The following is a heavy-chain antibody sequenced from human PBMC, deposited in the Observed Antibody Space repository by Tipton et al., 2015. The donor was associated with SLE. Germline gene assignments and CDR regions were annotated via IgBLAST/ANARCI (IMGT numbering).Heavy chain of an antibody. CDR1: GGSFSGYF. J-gene: IGHJ3*02. V-gene: IGHV4-34*01. CDR3: ARGLNFFDSSALDAFDI. CDR2: INHGGST. D-gene: IGHD3-22*01. Sequence: GLVKPSETLSLTCVVYGGSFSGYFWSWIRQPPGKGLEWIGEINHGGSTNHNSSLKSRVTLSVDTSKSQFSLRLSSVTAADTGVYYCARGLNFFDSSALDAFDIWGQGTLVTVSS.